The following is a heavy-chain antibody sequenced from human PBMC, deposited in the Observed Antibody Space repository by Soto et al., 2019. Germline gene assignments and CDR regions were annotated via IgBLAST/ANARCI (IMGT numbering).Heavy chain of an antibody. CDR1: GYTFTTYD. CDR3: GRGEWELGY. CDR2: MSPTSGNT. V-gene: IGHV1-8*01. J-gene: IGHJ4*02. Sequence: QVQLVQSGAEVREPGASVKVSCKASGYTFTTYDINWVRQATGQGLEWMGWMSPTSGNTGYAQTFQGRVAMTRDTSIGTAYMELSSLRSEDTAVYFCGRGEWELGYWGQGTLVTVSS. D-gene: IGHD1-26*01.